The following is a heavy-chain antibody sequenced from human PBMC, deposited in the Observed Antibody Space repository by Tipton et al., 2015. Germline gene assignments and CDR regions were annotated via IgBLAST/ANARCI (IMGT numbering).Heavy chain of an antibody. V-gene: IGHV4-59*08. CDR3: ARGHYDFWSGFYAGYYYYYYGMDV. J-gene: IGHJ6*02. Sequence: TLSLTCTVSGGSISSYYWSWIRQPPGKGLEWIGYIYYSGSTNYNPSLKSRVTISVDTSKNQFSLKLSSVTAADTAVYYCARGHYDFWSGFYAGYYYYYYGMDVWGQGTTVTVSS. D-gene: IGHD3-3*01. CDR1: GGSISSYY. CDR2: IYYSGST.